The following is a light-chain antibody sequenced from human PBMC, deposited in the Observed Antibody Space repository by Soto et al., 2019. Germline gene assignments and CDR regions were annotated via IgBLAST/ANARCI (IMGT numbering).Light chain of an antibody. V-gene: IGKV3-15*01. CDR1: QSVSSN. J-gene: IGKJ2*01. CDR2: GAS. CDR3: QQFNNWYT. Sequence: ETVMTQSPATLSVSPGERATLSCRASQSVSSNLAWYQQKPGQAPRLLIYGASTRATGIPARFSGSGSGTELTLTISSLQSEDFAVYYCQQFNNWYTFGQGTKLEIK.